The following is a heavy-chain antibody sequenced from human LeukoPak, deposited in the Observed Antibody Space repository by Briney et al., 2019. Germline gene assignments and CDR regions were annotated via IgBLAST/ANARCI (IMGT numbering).Heavy chain of an antibody. CDR2: INPDSGGT. J-gene: IGHJ6*02. CDR1: GYIFTGYY. D-gene: IGHD6-13*01. Sequence: ASVKVSCKASGYIFTGYYIHWVRQAPGQGLEWMGWINPDSGGTNYAQKFQGRVTITADKSTSTAYMELSSLRSEDTAVYYCAREVEVIAAAGTLHYGMDVWAQGTTVTVSS. CDR3: AREVEVIAAAGTLHYGMDV. V-gene: IGHV1-2*02.